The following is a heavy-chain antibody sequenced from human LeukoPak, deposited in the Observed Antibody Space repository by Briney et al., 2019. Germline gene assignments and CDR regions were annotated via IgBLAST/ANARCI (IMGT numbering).Heavy chain of an antibody. V-gene: IGHV3-21*01. J-gene: IGHJ4*02. CDR1: GFTFSSYS. Sequence: PGGSLRLSCAASGFTFSSYSMNWVRQAPGKGLEWVSSISSSSSYIYYADSVKGRFTISRDNAKNSLYLQMNSLRAEDTAVYYCARDGIVGARGFDYWGQGTLVTVSS. D-gene: IGHD1-26*01. CDR3: ARDGIVGARGFDY. CDR2: ISSSSSYI.